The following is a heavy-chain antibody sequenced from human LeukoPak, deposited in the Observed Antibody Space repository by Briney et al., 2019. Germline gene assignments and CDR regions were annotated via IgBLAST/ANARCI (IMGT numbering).Heavy chain of an antibody. Sequence: GASVKVSCKPSGYSFTGYYMHWVRQAPGQGLEWMGWISPRSGDTSYAQKFQGRVTMTRDTSINTVDMDLSGLTSDDTAVFYCARGREIHGGSDTKLDDYWGQGTLVTVSS. J-gene: IGHJ4*02. CDR1: GYSFTGYY. CDR2: ISPRSGDT. CDR3: ARGREIHGGSDTKLDDY. D-gene: IGHD3-10*01. V-gene: IGHV1-2*02.